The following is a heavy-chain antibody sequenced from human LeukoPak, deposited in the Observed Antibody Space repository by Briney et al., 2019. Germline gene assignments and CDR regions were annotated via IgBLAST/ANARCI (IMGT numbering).Heavy chain of an antibody. CDR1: GFTFSSYN. V-gene: IGHV3-48*01. D-gene: IGHD3-3*01. Sequence: GGSLRLSCAASGFTFSSYNMNWVRQVPGKGLEWVSYISSSSSTIYYADSVKGRFTISRDNAKNSLYLQMNSLRAEDTAVYYCARDTNDLWSGSPGHWGQGTLVTVSS. J-gene: IGHJ4*02. CDR3: ARDTNDLWSGSPGH. CDR2: ISSSSSTI.